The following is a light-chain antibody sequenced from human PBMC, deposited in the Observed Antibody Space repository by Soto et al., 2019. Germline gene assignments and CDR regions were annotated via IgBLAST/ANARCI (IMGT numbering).Light chain of an antibody. V-gene: IGKV3-20*01. J-gene: IGKJ1*01. CDR3: QQYGSSAT. CDR1: QSVSSY. Sequence: EIVLTQSPATLSLSPGERATLSCRASQSVSSYLAWYQQKPGQAPRLLIYGASSRATGIPDRFSGSGSGTDFTLTISRLEPEDLAVYYCQQYGSSATFGQGTKVDIK. CDR2: GAS.